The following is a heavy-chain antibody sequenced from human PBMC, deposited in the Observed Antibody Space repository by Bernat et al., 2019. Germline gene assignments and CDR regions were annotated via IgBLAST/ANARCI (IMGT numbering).Heavy chain of an antibody. CDR3: ARVPYYYDSSGSFYYYYGMDV. J-gene: IGHJ6*02. CDR1: GFTFSSYA. D-gene: IGHD3-22*01. Sequence: QVQLVESGGGVVQPGRSLRLSCAASGFTFSSYAMHWVRQAPGKGLEWVAVISYVGSNKYYADSVKGRFTISRDNSKNTLYLQMNSLRAEDTAVYYCARVPYYYDSSGSFYYYYGMDVWGQGTTVTVSS. V-gene: IGHV3-30-3*01. CDR2: ISYVGSNK.